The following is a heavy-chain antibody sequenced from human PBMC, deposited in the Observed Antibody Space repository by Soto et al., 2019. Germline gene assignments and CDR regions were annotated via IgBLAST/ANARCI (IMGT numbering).Heavy chain of an antibody. CDR2: ISYAGNNI. J-gene: IGHJ6*02. D-gene: IGHD3-3*01. CDR1: GFTFRNFV. Sequence: GGSLRLSCAASGFTFRNFVMHWVRQAPAKGLEWVAVISYAGNNIYYADSVKGRFTISRDNSGNTLYLEMSSLRGEDTAVYYCANDQSSIFRSGSGMDVWGQGTTVTVSS. V-gene: IGHV3-30*18. CDR3: ANDQSSIFRSGSGMDV.